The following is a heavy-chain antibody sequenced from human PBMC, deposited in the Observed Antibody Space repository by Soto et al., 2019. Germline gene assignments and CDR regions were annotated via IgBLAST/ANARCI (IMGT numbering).Heavy chain of an antibody. V-gene: IGHV3-33*01. D-gene: IGHD4-17*01. Sequence: QVQLVESGGGVVQPGRSLRLSCAASGFTFSSYGMHWVRQAPGKGLEWVAVIWYDGSNKYYADSVKGRFTISRDNSKNTLYLQMNSLRAEDTAMYYCARGGGDYDAFDIWGQGTMVTVSS. J-gene: IGHJ3*02. CDR3: ARGGGDYDAFDI. CDR1: GFTFSSYG. CDR2: IWYDGSNK.